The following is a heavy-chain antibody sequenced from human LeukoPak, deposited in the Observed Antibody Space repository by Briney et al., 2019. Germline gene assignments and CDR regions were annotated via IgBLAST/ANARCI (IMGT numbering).Heavy chain of an antibody. V-gene: IGHV3-30*18. D-gene: IGHD6-13*01. CDR2: TSYDGSNK. CDR1: GFTFSSYG. CDR3: AKVAAAGEPKVDY. J-gene: IGHJ4*02. Sequence: GGSLRLSCAASGFTFSSYGMHWVRQAPGKGLEWVAVTSYDGSNKYYADSVKGRFTISRDNSKNTLYLQMNSLRAEDTAVYYCAKVAAAGEPKVDYWGQGTLVTVSS.